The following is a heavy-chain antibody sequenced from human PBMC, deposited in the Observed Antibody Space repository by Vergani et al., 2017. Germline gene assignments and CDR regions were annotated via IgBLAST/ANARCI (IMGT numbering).Heavy chain of an antibody. CDR1: GGTFSSYA. Sequence: QVQLVQSGAEVKKPGSSVKVSCKASGGTFSSYAISWVRQAPGQGLEWMGRIIPILGIANYAQKFQGRVTITADKSTSTAYMELSSLRSEDTAVYYCAREDCSSTSCYNGGYFQHWGQGTLVTVSS. J-gene: IGHJ1*01. CDR3: AREDCSSTSCYNGGYFQH. D-gene: IGHD2-2*02. CDR2: IIPILGIA. V-gene: IGHV1-69*04.